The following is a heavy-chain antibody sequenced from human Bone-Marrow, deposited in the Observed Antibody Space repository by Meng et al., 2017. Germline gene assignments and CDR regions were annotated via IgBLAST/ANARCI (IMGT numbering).Heavy chain of an antibody. CDR1: GFTVSSNY. CDR3: ARSGGELPLDY. V-gene: IGHV3-53*05. J-gene: IGHJ4*02. D-gene: IGHD1-26*01. CDR2: IYSGGST. Sequence: GGSLRLSCAASGFTVSSNYMSWVRQAPGKGLEWVSVIYSGGSTYYADSVKGRFTISRDNSKNTLYLQMGSLRAEDMAVYYCARSGGELPLDYWGQGTLVTVSS.